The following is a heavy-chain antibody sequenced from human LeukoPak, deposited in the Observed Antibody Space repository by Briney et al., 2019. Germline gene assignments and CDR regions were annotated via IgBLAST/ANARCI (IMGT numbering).Heavy chain of an antibody. V-gene: IGHV3-7*01. D-gene: IGHD1-7*01. CDR3: ARDVLLITGTFYYYYYGMDV. J-gene: IGHJ6*02. CDR2: IKQDGSEK. Sequence: PGGSLRLSCAASGFTFSSYWMSWVRQAPGKGLEWVANIKQDGSEKYYVDSVKGRFTISRDNAKNPLYLQMNSLRAEDTAVYYCARDVLLITGTFYYYYYGMDVWGQGTTVTVSS. CDR1: GFTFSSYW.